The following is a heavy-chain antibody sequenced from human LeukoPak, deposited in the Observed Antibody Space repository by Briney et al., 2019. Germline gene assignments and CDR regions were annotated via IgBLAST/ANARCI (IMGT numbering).Heavy chain of an antibody. CDR2: ISGSGSST. V-gene: IGHV3-23*01. J-gene: IGHJ4*02. CDR3: AKARDYDFWSGYSNYFDY. CDR1: RFTFSTYA. Sequence: GGSLRLSCGGSRFTFSTYAMSWVRRAPGKGLEWVSGISGSGSSTYYADSVKGRFTISRDNSKNTLYLQMNSLRAEDTAVYYCAKARDYDFWSGYSNYFDYWGQGTLVTVSS. D-gene: IGHD3-3*01.